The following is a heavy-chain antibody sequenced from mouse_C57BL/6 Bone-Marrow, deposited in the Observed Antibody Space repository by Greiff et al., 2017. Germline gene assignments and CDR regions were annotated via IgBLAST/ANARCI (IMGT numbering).Heavy chain of an antibody. CDR3: ARQDYGYDGFAY. Sequence: VQGVESGPGLVAPSQSLSITCTVSGFSLTSYGVHWVRQPPGKGLEWLVVIWRDGSTTYNSALNSRLSISKDNSKSQVFLKMNSLQTDDTAMYYCARQDYGYDGFAYWGQGTLVTVSA. CDR1: GFSLTSYG. CDR2: IWRDGST. V-gene: IGHV2-6-1*01. J-gene: IGHJ3*01. D-gene: IGHD2-2*01.